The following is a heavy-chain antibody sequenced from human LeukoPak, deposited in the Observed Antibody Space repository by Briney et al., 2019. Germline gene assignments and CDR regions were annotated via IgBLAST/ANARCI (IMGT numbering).Heavy chain of an antibody. Sequence: SQTLSLTCAISGDSVSSNSAASNWTRQSPLRGLEWLGRTYYRSKWYNDYAVSVTSRITINPDTSKNQFSLQLSSVTPEDTAVYYCAREGGSGYSYGYDYWGQGTLVTVSS. CDR2: TYYRSKWYN. D-gene: IGHD5-18*01. CDR1: GDSVSSNSAA. CDR3: AREGGSGYSYGYDY. V-gene: IGHV6-1*01. J-gene: IGHJ4*02.